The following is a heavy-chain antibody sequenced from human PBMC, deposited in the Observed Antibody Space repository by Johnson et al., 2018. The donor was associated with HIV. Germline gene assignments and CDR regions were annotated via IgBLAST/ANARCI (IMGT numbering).Heavy chain of an antibody. CDR2: IWYDGRNN. Sequence: QVQLVASGGGVVQPGRSLRLSCAASGFTFSSYGMHWVRQAPGKGLEWVAVIWYDGRNNYYADSVKGRFTISRDDSKNTLYLQMNSLKTEDTALYYCTTVGGILGTYAFDIWGQGTMVTVSS. V-gene: IGHV3-33*01. J-gene: IGHJ3*02. CDR1: GFTFSSYG. D-gene: IGHD2-8*02. CDR3: TTVGGILGTYAFDI.